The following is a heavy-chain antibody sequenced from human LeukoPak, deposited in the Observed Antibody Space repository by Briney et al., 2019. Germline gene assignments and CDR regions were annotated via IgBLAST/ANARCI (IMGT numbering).Heavy chain of an antibody. CDR1: GYSFTSYW. V-gene: IGHV5-51*01. CDR3: ARLGYPWIQLWPTSDY. J-gene: IGHJ4*02. D-gene: IGHD5-18*01. Sequence: GESLKISCKGSGYSFTSYWIGWVRQMPGKGLEWMGIIYPGDSDTRYSPSFQGQVTISADKSISTAYLQWSSLKASDTAMYYCARLGYPWIQLWPTSDYWGQGTLVTVSS. CDR2: IYPGDSDT.